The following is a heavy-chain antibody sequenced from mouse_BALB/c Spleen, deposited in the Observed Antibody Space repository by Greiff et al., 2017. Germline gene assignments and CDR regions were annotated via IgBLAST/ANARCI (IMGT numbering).Heavy chain of an antibody. CDR3: ARNCYYYGSSLDY. CDR1: GFSLTSYG. V-gene: IGHV2-4-1*01. Sequence: VQLVESGPGLVQPSQSLSITCTVSGFSLTSYGVHRVRQSPGKGLEWLGVIWSGGSTDYYAAFISRLSISKDNSKSQVFFKMNSLLADDTAIYYCARNCYYYGSSLDYWGQGTTLTVSS. CDR2: IWSGGST. J-gene: IGHJ2*01. D-gene: IGHD1-1*01.